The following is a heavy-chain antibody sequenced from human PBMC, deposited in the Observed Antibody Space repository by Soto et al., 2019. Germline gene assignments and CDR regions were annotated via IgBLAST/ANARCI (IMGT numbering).Heavy chain of an antibody. Sequence: QVQLVQSGAEVKKPGSSVKVSCKASGGTFSSYAISWVRQAPGHGLAWMGGIIPIFGTANYAQKFQGRVTITADESTSTAYMELSSLRSEDTAVYYCSTRGYSYGRKGYYYYGMDVWGQGTTVTVAS. CDR2: IIPIFGTA. D-gene: IGHD5-18*01. CDR3: STRGYSYGRKGYYYYGMDV. V-gene: IGHV1-69*01. CDR1: GGTFSSYA. J-gene: IGHJ6*02.